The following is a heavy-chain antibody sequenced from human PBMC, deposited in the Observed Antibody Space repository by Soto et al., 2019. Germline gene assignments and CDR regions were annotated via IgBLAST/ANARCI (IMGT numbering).Heavy chain of an antibody. J-gene: IGHJ6*03. Sequence: GSLRLSCAASGFTFSSYSMNWVRQAPGKGLEWVSSISSSSSYIYYADSVKGRFTISRDNAKNSLYLQMNSLRAEDTAVYYCARGLGYDYIWGSYRPPSYYYYMDVWGKGTTVTVSS. CDR3: ARGLGYDYIWGSYRPPSYYYYMDV. V-gene: IGHV3-21*01. CDR1: GFTFSSYS. D-gene: IGHD3-16*02. CDR2: ISSSSSYI.